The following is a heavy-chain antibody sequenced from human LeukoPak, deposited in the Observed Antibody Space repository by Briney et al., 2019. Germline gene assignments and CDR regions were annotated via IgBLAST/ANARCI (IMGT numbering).Heavy chain of an antibody. CDR2: ISYDGSNK. V-gene: IGHV3-30-3*01. J-gene: IGHJ4*02. CDR1: GFTFSSYA. Sequence: PGGSLRLSCAASGFTFSSYAMHWVRQAPGKGLEWVAVISYDGSNKYYADSVKGRFTISRDNSKKALYLQMNSLRADDTAVYYCAKVPHLYYGSGSYQLDYWGQGTLVTVSS. D-gene: IGHD3-10*01. CDR3: AKVPHLYYGSGSYQLDY.